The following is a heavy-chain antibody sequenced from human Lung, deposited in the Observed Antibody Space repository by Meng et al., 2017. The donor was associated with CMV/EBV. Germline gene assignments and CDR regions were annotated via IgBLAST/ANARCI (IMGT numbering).Heavy chain of an antibody. CDR3: ARENYGFGRVLVIWDVYDYGMDI. Sequence: LSLTXAASAFKFSSHKMHWVRQAPGKGLQWVAVISSDGSNRNYADSVKGRFTITRDDSKNTLYLQMNSLRTEDTAVYYCARENYGFGRVLVIWDVYDYGMDIWGQGXSVTVSS. CDR1: AFKFSSHK. J-gene: IGHJ6*02. CDR2: ISSDGSNR. V-gene: IGHV3-30-3*01. D-gene: IGHD3-16*02.